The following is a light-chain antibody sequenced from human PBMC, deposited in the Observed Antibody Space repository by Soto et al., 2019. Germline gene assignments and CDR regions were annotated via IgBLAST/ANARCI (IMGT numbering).Light chain of an antibody. CDR1: QSISSW. CDR3: QQYNSYSPT. Sequence: DIQMTQSPSSLSASVGDRVTITCRASQSISSWLAWYQQKPGKAPKLLIYDASGLESGVPSRFSGSGSGTEFTLTISSLQPDDFATYYCQQYNSYSPTFGQGTKGDIK. J-gene: IGKJ1*01. CDR2: DAS. V-gene: IGKV1-5*01.